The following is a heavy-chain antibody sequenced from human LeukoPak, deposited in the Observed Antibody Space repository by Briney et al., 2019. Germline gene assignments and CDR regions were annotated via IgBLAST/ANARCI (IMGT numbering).Heavy chain of an antibody. D-gene: IGHD3-3*01. CDR3: ARPLGVVIPYNWFDP. V-gene: IGHV1-2*02. CDR2: INPNSGGT. Sequence: ASVKVSCKASGYTFTSYYMHWVRQAPGQGLEWMGWINPNSGGTNYAQKFQGRVTMTRDTSISTAYMELSRLRSDDTAVYYCARPLGVVIPYNWFDPWGQGTLVTVSS. CDR1: GYTFTSYY. J-gene: IGHJ5*02.